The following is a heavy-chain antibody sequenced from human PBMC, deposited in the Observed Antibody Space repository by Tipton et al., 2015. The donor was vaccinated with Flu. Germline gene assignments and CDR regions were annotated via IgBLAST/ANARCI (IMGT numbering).Heavy chain of an antibody. CDR3: ARAPKADSSGYQYFRH. J-gene: IGHJ1*01. Sequence: QLVQSGPEVKKPGASVKVSCKASGYAFTSYGISWVRQAPGQGPEWMGWISGYDGNTNYAQNLQGRVTMTTDTSTTTAYMEVRSLRSDDTAVYYCARAPKADSSGYQYFRHWGQGSLVTVSS. CDR1: GYAFTSYG. CDR2: ISGYDGNT. V-gene: IGHV1-18*01. D-gene: IGHD3-22*01.